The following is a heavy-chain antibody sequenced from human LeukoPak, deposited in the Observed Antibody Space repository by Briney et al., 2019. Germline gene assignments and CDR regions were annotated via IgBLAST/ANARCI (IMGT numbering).Heavy chain of an antibody. CDR3: ARECGGDCYGFDY. J-gene: IGHJ4*02. CDR2: ISHDGSNK. D-gene: IGHD2-21*02. Sequence: GGSLRLSCAASGFTFSSYAMHWVRQAPGKGLEWVAVISHDGSNKYYADSVKGRFTISRDNSKNTLYLQMNSLRAEDTAVYYCARECGGDCYGFDYWGQGTLVTVSS. CDR1: GFTFSSYA. V-gene: IGHV3-30-3*01.